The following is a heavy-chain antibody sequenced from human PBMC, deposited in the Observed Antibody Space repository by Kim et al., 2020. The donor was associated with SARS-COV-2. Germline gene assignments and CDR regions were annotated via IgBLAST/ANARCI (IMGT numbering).Heavy chain of an antibody. CDR1: GFTFDAYD. J-gene: IGHJ1*01. CDR3: VKGSAGGPFGL. CDR2: INRNGDDT. V-gene: IGHV3-20*01. D-gene: IGHD3-3*01. Sequence: GGSLRLSCVASGFTFDAYDMSWVRQVPGKGVEWVSGINRNGDDTGYGDSVKGRFSISRDNTKNSLYLQMNSLRAEDTALYHCVKGSAGGPFGLWGQGSL.